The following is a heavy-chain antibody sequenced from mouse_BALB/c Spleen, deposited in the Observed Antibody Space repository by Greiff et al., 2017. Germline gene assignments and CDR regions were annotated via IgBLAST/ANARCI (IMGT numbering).Heavy chain of an antibody. CDR1: GYTFTSYW. CDR3: GITTATEFAY. V-gene: IGHV1-69*02. CDR2: IDPSDSYT. J-gene: IGHJ3*01. D-gene: IGHD1-2*01. Sequence: VQLQQPGAELVKPGASVKLSCKASGYTFTSYWMHWVKQRPGQGLEWIGEIDPSDSYTNYNQKFKGKATLTVDKSSSTAYMQLSSLTSEDSAVYYGGITTATEFAYWGQGTLVTVSA.